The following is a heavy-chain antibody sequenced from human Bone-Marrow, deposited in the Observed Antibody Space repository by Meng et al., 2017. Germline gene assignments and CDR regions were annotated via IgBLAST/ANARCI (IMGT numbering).Heavy chain of an antibody. V-gene: IGHV3-33*01. D-gene: IGHD2-2*01. J-gene: IGHJ6*02. Sequence: GESLKISCAASGFTFSGYGMHWVRQAPGKGLEWVAVIWYDGSNKNYADSVKGRFTISRDNAKNSLYLQMNSLRAEDTAVYYCARVVVVPAAMVQYYYGMDVWGQGTTVTVSS. CDR2: IWYDGSNK. CDR3: ARVVVVPAAMVQYYYGMDV. CDR1: GFTFSGYG.